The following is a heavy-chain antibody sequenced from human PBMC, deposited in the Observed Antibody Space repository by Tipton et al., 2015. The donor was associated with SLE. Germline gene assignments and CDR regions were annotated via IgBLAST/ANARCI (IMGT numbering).Heavy chain of an antibody. Sequence: VSGGSVSSSSKYWAWIRQPPGKGLEWIGSIYYTGTTTYYNSFLKSRVTMSVDTSKNQFSLRLTSVIAADTAVYYCARLHGYSYGLNWFDPWGQGTLISVSS. J-gene: IGHJ5*02. CDR2: IYYTGTTT. CDR1: GGSVSSSSKY. V-gene: IGHV4-39*07. D-gene: IGHD5-18*01. CDR3: ARLHGYSYGLNWFDP.